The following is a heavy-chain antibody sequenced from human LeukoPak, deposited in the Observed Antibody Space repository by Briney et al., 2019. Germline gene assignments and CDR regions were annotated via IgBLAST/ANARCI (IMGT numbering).Heavy chain of an antibody. CDR2: ICAYNGNT. V-gene: IGHV1-18*01. CDR3: ARESITMVRGVIIKDYGMDV. Sequence: ASVKVSCKASGCTFTSYGISWVRQAPGQGLEWMGWICAYNGNTNYAQKLQGRVTMTTDTSTSTAYMELRSLRSDDTAVYYCARESITMVRGVIIKDYGMDVWGQGTTVTVSS. D-gene: IGHD3-10*01. J-gene: IGHJ6*02. CDR1: GCTFTSYG.